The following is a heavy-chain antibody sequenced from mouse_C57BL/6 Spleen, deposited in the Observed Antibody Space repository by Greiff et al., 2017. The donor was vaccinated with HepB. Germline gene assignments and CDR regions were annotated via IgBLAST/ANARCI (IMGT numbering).Heavy chain of an antibody. CDR3: ARRKGVITTVVATRYYAMDY. J-gene: IGHJ4*01. Sequence: EVQGVESGPVLVKPGASVKMSCKASGYTFTDYYMNWVKQSHGKSLEWIGVINPYNGGTSYNQKFKGKATLTVAKSSSTAYMELNSLTSEDSAVYYCARRKGVITTVVATRYYAMDYWGQGTSVTVSS. V-gene: IGHV1-19*01. CDR1: GYTFTDYY. CDR2: INPYNGGT. D-gene: IGHD1-1*01.